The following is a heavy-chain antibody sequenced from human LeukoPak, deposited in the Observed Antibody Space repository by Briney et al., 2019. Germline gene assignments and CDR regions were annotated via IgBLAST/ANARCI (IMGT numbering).Heavy chain of an antibody. CDR1: GFTFSTYG. D-gene: IGHD3-22*01. Sequence: PGRSLRLSCAASGFTFSTYGTHWVRQAPGKGLEWVANIKQDGSEKYYVDSVKGRFTISRDNAKNSLYLQMNSLRAEDTAVYYCARELYDSSGNDAFDIWGQGTMVTVSS. CDR3: ARELYDSSGNDAFDI. J-gene: IGHJ3*02. V-gene: IGHV3-7*04. CDR2: IKQDGSEK.